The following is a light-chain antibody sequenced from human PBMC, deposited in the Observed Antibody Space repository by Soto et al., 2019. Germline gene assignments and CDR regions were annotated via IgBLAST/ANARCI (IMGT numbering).Light chain of an antibody. J-gene: IGLJ1*01. CDR2: DVN. CDR3: CSYTATTTYV. CDR1: GNDVGGYTF. Sequence: QSALTQPASVSGSPGQSISISCTGTGNDVGGYTFVSWYQQHPDKVPKLVIFDVNRRPSGVSDRFSGSKSVNAASLTISGLQAEDDADYYCCSYTATTTYVFGTGTKVTVL. V-gene: IGLV2-14*03.